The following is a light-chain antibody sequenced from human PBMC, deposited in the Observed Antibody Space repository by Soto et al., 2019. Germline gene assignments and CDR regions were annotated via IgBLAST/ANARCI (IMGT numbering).Light chain of an antibody. V-gene: IGKV3-20*01. CDR1: QSVRSSF. CDR3: HQYGISPGT. CDR2: GAS. Sequence: EIVLTQSPGTLSLSPGERATLSCRASQSVRSSFLAWYQQKPGQAPSLLIYGASTRAPGIPDRFSGGGSGKDCTVTISRLEREDVAVYCCHQYGISPGTFGQGTKLEIK. J-gene: IGKJ2*01.